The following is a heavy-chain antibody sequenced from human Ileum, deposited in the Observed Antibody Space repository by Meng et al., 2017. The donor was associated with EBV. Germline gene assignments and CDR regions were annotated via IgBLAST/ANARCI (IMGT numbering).Heavy chain of an antibody. CDR3: SRDLAGPFDD. CDR2: INENGGTT. Sequence: VQLVESGGVLVQPGGSLRLSCAVSGFTFSTYWMHWVRQAPGKGLVWISRINENGGTTTYADSVRGRFTISRDNTKNTLYLEMNNLRDDDTAVYFCSRDLAGPFDDWGQGTLVTVSS. J-gene: IGHJ4*02. V-gene: IGHV3-74*03. CDR1: GFTFSTYW.